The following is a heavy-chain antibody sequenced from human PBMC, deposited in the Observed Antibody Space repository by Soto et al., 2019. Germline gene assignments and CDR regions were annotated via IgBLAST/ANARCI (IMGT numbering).Heavy chain of an antibody. CDR1: GFTFDDYA. J-gene: IGHJ6*02. CDR2: ISSDSGSR. CDR3: AKERIEAAGTPDYYYYGMDV. D-gene: IGHD6-13*01. Sequence: ALRVSGSASGFTFDDYAMHWVRQATGKGLEGVSVISSDSGSRGYADSVKIRFTISRDNAKNSLYLQMNSLRAEDTALYYCAKERIEAAGTPDYYYYGMDVWAQGTKVTV. V-gene: IGHV3-9*01.